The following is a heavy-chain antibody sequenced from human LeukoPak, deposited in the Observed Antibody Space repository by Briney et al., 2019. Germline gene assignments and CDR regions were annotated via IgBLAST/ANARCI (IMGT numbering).Heavy chain of an antibody. CDR3: AKDNGSGSYLDY. CDR1: GFTFSSYA. J-gene: IGHJ4*02. CDR2: ISGSGGST. Sequence: GGSLRLSCAASGFTFSSYAMSWVRRAPGKGLEWVSAISGSGGSTYYADSVRGRFTISRDNSKNTLYLQMNRLRAEDTAVYYCAKDNGSGSYLDYWGQGTLVTVSS. V-gene: IGHV3-23*01. D-gene: IGHD3-10*01.